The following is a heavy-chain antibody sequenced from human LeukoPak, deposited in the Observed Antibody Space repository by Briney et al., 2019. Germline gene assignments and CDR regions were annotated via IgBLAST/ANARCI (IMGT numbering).Heavy chain of an antibody. Sequence: SETLSLTCAVYGGSFSGYYWSWIRQPPGKGLEGIGEINHSGSTNYNPSLKSRVTISVDTSKNQFSLKLSSVTAADTAVYYCARGRYDFWSGYMGVGFDYWGQGTLVTVSS. D-gene: IGHD3-3*01. CDR2: INHSGST. CDR3: ARGRYDFWSGYMGVGFDY. V-gene: IGHV4-34*01. CDR1: GGSFSGYY. J-gene: IGHJ4*02.